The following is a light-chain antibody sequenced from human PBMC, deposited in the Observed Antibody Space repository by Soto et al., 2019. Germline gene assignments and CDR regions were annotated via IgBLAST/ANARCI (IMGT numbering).Light chain of an antibody. V-gene: IGKV4-1*01. CDR1: QSFFYSSNNKKY. CDR3: QQYYSNTLT. CDR2: WAS. J-gene: IGKJ4*01. Sequence: DIVMTQSPDSLALSLGEMATINCKSSQSFFYSSNNKKYLAWYQQKTGQPPKXLIYWASTRESGVPERLSGSGYGTDLTITISSMKAEDVEVYYCQQYYSNTLTFDGGTKVDIK.